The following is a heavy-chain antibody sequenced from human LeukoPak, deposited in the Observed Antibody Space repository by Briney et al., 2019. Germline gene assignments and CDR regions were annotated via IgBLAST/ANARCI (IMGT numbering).Heavy chain of an antibody. CDR1: GFTLSSYS. J-gene: IGHJ4*02. CDR3: ARGGFMITFGGPIDY. D-gene: IGHD3-16*01. CDR2: ISSSSSTI. V-gene: IGHV3-48*04. Sequence: HPGGSLRLSCAASGFTLSSYSMNWVRQAPGKGLEWVSYISSSSSTIYYADSVKGRFTISRDNAKNSLYLQMNSLRAEDTAVYYCARGGFMITFGGPIDYWGQGTLVTVSS.